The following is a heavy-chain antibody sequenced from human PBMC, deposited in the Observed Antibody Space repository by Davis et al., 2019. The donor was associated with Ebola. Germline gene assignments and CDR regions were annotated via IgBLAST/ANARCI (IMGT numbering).Heavy chain of an antibody. Sequence: PGGSLRLSCAASGFLFNTHAMSWVRQAPGEGLEWVSSISSSRSYIYYADSVKGRFTISRDNAKNSLYLQMNSLRAEDTAVYYCASRKTGTTPRGWFDPWGQGTLVTVSS. J-gene: IGHJ5*02. CDR1: GFLFNTHA. D-gene: IGHD1-7*01. CDR2: ISSSRSYI. CDR3: ASRKTGTTPRGWFDP. V-gene: IGHV3-21*01.